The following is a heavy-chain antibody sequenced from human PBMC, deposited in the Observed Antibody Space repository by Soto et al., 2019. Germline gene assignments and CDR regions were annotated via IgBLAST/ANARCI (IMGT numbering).Heavy chain of an antibody. J-gene: IGHJ6*02. V-gene: IGHV4-34*01. CDR3: ARDTMVRGGHYYYYGMDV. D-gene: IGHD3-10*01. Sequence: SETLSLTCAVYGGSFSGYYWSWIRQPPGKGLEWIGEINHSGSTNYNPSLKSRVTISVDTSKNQFSLKLSSVTAADTAVYYCARDTMVRGGHYYYYGMDVWGQGTTVTVSS. CDR1: GGSFSGYY. CDR2: INHSGST.